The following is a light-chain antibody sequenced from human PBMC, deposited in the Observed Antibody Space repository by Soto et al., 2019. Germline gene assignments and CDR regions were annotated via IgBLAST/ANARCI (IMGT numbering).Light chain of an antibody. J-gene: IGKJ5*01. V-gene: IGKV2-28*01. CDR2: LGS. Sequence: DIVMTQSPLSLPVTPGEPASISCRSSQSLLHSNGYNYFDWYLQKPGQSPQLLIYLGSNRASGVXDXCSGSGSGTDFTLRISRVEAEDVGVYYCMQALQTPLTFGQGTRLEIK. CDR1: QSLLHSNGYNY. CDR3: MQALQTPLT.